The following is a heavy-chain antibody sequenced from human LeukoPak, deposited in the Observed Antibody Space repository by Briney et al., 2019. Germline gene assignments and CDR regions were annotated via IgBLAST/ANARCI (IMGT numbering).Heavy chain of an antibody. CDR3: ARVSDNWFDP. Sequence: SVKVSCKASGGTFSSYAISWVRQAPGEGLEWMGRIIPIFGIANYAQKFQGRVTITADKSTSTAYMELSSLRSEDTAVYYCARVSDNWFDPWGQGTLVTVSS. D-gene: IGHD2-21*01. CDR1: GGTFSSYA. V-gene: IGHV1-69*04. J-gene: IGHJ5*02. CDR2: IIPIFGIA.